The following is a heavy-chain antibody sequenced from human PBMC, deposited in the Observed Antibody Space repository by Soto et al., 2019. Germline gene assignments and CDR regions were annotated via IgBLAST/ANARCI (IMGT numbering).Heavy chain of an antibody. CDR1: GGSFSGSY. V-gene: IGHV4-34*01. J-gene: IGHJ5*01. CDR3: ARGERQFRGSFDS. Sequence: PSETLSLTCAVYGGSFSGSYWNWIRQPPGKGLEWIGEINHNTNTIYNPSLTSRVTISVDTSKNHFSLKLTSVTAADTAVYFCARGERQFRGSFDSWGQGTLVTVSS. D-gene: IGHD4-4*01. CDR2: INHNTNT.